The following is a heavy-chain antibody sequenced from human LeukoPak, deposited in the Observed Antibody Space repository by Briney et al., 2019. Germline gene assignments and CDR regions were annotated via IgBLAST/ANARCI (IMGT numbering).Heavy chain of an antibody. CDR3: PRRELRERCFDY. CDR1: GFTFSSHA. J-gene: IGHJ4*02. Sequence: PGGSLRLSCAASGFTFSSHAMSWVRQAPGKGLEWVSALSTDGGATFYADSVKGRFTISRDNSKSTLYLQMNSLRAEDTAVYYCPRRELRERCFDYWGQGALVTVSS. V-gene: IGHV3-23*01. CDR2: LSTDGGAT. D-gene: IGHD1-26*01.